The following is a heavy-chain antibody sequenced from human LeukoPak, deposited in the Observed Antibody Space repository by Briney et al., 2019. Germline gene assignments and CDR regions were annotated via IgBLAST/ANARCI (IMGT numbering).Heavy chain of an antibody. J-gene: IGHJ1*01. CDR3: AKDYMYYYDSSGSWGYFQH. CDR1: GFTFNDYY. Sequence: GGSLRLSCAASGFTFNDYYMSWIRQAPGKGLVWVSYISSSGSIIYYADSVKGRFTISRDNAKNSLYLQMDSLRAEDTAVYYCAKDYMYYYDSSGSWGYFQHWGQGTLVTVSS. D-gene: IGHD3-22*01. V-gene: IGHV3-11*01. CDR2: ISSSGSII.